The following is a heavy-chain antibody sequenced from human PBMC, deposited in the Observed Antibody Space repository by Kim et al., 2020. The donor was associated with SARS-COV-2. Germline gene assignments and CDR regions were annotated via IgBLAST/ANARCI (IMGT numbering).Heavy chain of an antibody. J-gene: IGHJ6*02. V-gene: IGHV3-30*07. D-gene: IGHD3-3*01. CDR3: ARDRGGGVDYYGMDV. Sequence: DSVKGRFTISRDNSKNTLYLQMNSLRAEDTAVYYCARDRGGGVDYYGMDVWGQGTTVTVSS.